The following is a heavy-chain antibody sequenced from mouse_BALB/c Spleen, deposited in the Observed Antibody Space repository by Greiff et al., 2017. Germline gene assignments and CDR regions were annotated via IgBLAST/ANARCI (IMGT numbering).Heavy chain of an antibody. CDR2: IWAGGST. D-gene: IGHD2-10*02. Sequence: QVQLKESGPGLVAPSQSLSITCTVSGFSLTSYGVHWVRQPPGKGLEWLGVIWAGGSTNYNSALMSRLSISKDNSKSQVFLKMNSLQTDDTAMYYCARGAYGNYLYYYAMDYWGQGTSVTVSS. CDR3: ARGAYGNYLYYYAMDY. CDR1: GFSLTSYG. J-gene: IGHJ4*01. V-gene: IGHV2-9*02.